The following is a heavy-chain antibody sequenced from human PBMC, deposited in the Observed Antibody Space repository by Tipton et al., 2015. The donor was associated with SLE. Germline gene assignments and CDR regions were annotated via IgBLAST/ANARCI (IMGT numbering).Heavy chain of an antibody. J-gene: IGHJ4*02. CDR1: GFTFSSYA. CDR2: ISGSGGST. V-gene: IGHV3-23*01. D-gene: IGHD3-22*01. Sequence: SLRLSCAASGFTFSSYAMSWVRQAPGKGLEWVSAISGSGGSTYYADSVKGRFTISRDNSKNTLYLQMNSLRAEDTAVYYCAKDFIYDSSGPYYFDYWGQGTLVTVSS. CDR3: AKDFIYDSSGPYYFDY.